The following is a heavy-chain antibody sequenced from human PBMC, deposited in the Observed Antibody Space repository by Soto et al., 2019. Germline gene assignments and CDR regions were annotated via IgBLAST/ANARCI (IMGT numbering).Heavy chain of an antibody. D-gene: IGHD2-8*02. Sequence: ASETLSLTCSVSGDSISRSDLSWGWIRQAPGKGLEWIGEINHSGSTNYNPSLKSRVTISVDTSKNQFSLKLTSVTAADTAVYYCARDKITGLFDYWGQGTLVTVSS. V-gene: IGHV4-39*07. CDR2: INHSGST. CDR1: GDSISRSDLS. CDR3: ARDKITGLFDY. J-gene: IGHJ4*02.